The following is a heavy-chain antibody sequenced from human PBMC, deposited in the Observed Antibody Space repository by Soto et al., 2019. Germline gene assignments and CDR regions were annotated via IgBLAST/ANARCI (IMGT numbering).Heavy chain of an antibody. D-gene: IGHD2-15*01. CDR1: GFTFSSYG. CDR3: AKENRDDIVVVVDYYMDV. J-gene: IGHJ6*03. V-gene: IGHV3-30*18. CDR2: ISYDGSNK. Sequence: GGSLRLSCAASGFTFSSYGMHWVRQAPGKGLEWVAVISYDGSNKYYADSVKGRFTISRDNSKNTLYLQMNSLRAEDTAVYYCAKENRDDIVVVVDYYMDVWGKGTTVTVSS.